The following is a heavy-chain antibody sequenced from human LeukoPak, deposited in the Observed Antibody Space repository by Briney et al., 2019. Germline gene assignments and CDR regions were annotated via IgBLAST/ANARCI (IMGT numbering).Heavy chain of an antibody. D-gene: IGHD3-9*01. Sequence: GGSLRLSCAASGFXFSSYAISWVRQAPGKGVEWGSAISGSGGSTYYADSVKGRFTISRDNSKNTLYLQMNRLRAEETAVYYCAKTRPFYDILTGYSHLPYYFDYWGQGTLVTVSS. CDR2: ISGSGGST. V-gene: IGHV3-23*01. CDR3: AKTRPFYDILTGYSHLPYYFDY. CDR1: GFXFSSYA. J-gene: IGHJ4*02.